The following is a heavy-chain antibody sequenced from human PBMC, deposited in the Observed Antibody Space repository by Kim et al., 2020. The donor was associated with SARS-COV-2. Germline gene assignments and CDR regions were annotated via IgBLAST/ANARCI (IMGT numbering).Heavy chain of an antibody. J-gene: IGHJ4*02. CDR2: IYPGDSDT. CDR1: GYSFTTYW. D-gene: IGHD3-22*01. V-gene: IGHV5-51*01. Sequence: GESLKISCKGSGYSFTTYWIGWVRQMPGKGLEWMGIIYPGDSDTRYSPSFQGQVTISADKSISTAYLQWSSLKASDTAMYYCARLYDSSGYPTPPPRYWGQGTLVTVSS. CDR3: ARLYDSSGYPTPPPRY.